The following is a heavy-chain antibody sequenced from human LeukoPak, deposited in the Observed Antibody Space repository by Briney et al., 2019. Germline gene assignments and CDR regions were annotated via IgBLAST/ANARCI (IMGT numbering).Heavy chain of an antibody. Sequence: GGSLRLSCAASGFTFSSNSMNWVRQAPGKGLEWVSYISNSSITIYYADSVKRRFTISRDNAKHSLYLQINSLRAEDMVVYYCARDTIQLPGYAFDIWGQGTMVTVSS. CDR3: ARDTIQLPGYAFDI. D-gene: IGHD2-2*01. CDR1: GFTFSSNS. J-gene: IGHJ3*02. CDR2: ISNSSITI. V-gene: IGHV3-48*04.